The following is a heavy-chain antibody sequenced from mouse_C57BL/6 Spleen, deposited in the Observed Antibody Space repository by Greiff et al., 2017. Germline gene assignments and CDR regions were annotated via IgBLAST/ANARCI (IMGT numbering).Heavy chain of an antibody. CDR1: GYTFTDYY. CDR2: INPNNGGT. D-gene: IGHD1-1*01. V-gene: IGHV1-26*01. CDR3: AVLLRSY. Sequence: VQLQQSGPELVKPGASVKISCKASGYTFTDYYMNWVKQSHGKSLEWIGDINPNNGGTSYNQKFKGKATLTVDKSSSTAYMELRSLTSEDSAVYYCAVLLRSYWGQGTTLTVSS. J-gene: IGHJ2*01.